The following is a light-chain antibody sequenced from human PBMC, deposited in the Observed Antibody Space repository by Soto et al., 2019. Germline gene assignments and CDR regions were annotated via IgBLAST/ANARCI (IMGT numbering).Light chain of an antibody. CDR1: SSDVGGYKY. Sequence: QSVLTQPASVSGSPGQSITISCTGTSSDVGGYKYVSWYQHHPGKAPKVIIYEVRNRPSGVSNRFSGSKSGTTASLTISGLQAEDEADYYCSSYTRSSTLFVFGTGTKVTVL. CDR2: EVR. J-gene: IGLJ1*01. CDR3: SSYTRSSTLFV. V-gene: IGLV2-14*01.